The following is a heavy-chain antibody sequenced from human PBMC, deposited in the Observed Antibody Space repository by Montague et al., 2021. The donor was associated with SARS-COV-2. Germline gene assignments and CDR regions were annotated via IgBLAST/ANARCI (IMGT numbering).Heavy chain of an antibody. J-gene: IGHJ6*03. Sequence: SETLSLTCTVSGGSVSSSPHYWGWIRQPPGRGLEWVGSISYSGRTYFSPSLKSRLTISVDSSENQFSLRLSSVTAADTAVYYCASSYYYGSGTYVYNYYMDVWGKGTTVTVSS. D-gene: IGHD3-10*01. CDR1: GGSVSSSPHY. CDR2: ISYSGRT. V-gene: IGHV4-39*01. CDR3: ASSYYYGSGTYVYNYYMDV.